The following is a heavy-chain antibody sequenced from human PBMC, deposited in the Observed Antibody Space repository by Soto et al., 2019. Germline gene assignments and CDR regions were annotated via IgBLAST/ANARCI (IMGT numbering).Heavy chain of an antibody. J-gene: IGHJ4*02. CDR3: ARERYYYDSSGSFDY. Sequence: SETLSLTCTVYGGSISSYYWSWIRQPPGKGLEWIGYIYYSGSTNYNPSLKSRVTISVDTSKNQFSLKLSSVTAADTAVYYCARERYYYDSSGSFDYLGQGTLVTVSS. CDR1: GGSISSYY. D-gene: IGHD3-22*01. CDR2: IYYSGST. V-gene: IGHV4-59*01.